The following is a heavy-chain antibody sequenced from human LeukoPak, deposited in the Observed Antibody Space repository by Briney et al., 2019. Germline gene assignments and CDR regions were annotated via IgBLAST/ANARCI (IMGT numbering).Heavy chain of an antibody. V-gene: IGHV3-23*01. Sequence: GGTLRLSCAASGFTFSSYGMSWVRQAPGKGLEWVSAISDSGGSTYYADSVKGRFTISRDNSKNTLYLQMNSLRAEDTAVYYCAKGARITMIHDAFDIWGQGTMVTVSS. CDR1: GFTFSSYG. J-gene: IGHJ3*02. CDR2: ISDSGGST. D-gene: IGHD3-22*01. CDR3: AKGARITMIHDAFDI.